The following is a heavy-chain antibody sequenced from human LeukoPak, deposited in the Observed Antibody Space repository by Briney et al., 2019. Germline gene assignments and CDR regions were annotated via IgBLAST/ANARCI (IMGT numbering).Heavy chain of an antibody. V-gene: IGHV6-1*01. CDR3: ARAHFTATFDY. Sequence: PSQTLSLTCAISGDVVSSSSAAWHWLRQSPSRGLEWLGRTYHRSKWYNDYAISVKSRITINADTSKNQFSLQLNSVTPDDTALYYCARAHFTATFDYWGQGTLVTVSS. CDR2: TYHRSKWYN. J-gene: IGHJ4*02. CDR1: GDVVSSSSAA. D-gene: IGHD2-15*01.